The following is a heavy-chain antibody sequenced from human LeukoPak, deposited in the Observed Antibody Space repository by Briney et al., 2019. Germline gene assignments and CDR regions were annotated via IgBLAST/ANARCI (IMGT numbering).Heavy chain of an antibody. J-gene: IGHJ6*02. CDR2: ISYDGSNK. V-gene: IGHV3-30*18. CDR1: GFTFSRYG. D-gene: IGHD2-21*02. CDR3: AKDGRGMGDPEYYYFGMDV. Sequence: PGRSLRLSCAASGFTFSRYGMHWVRPAPGKGLEWVAVISYDGSNKYYADSVKGRFTISRDSSKNTLYLQMNTLRAEDTAVYYCAKDGRGMGDPEYYYFGMDVWGQGTTVTVSS.